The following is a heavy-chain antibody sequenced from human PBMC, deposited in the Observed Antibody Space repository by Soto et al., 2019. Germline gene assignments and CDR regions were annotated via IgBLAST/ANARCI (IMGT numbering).Heavy chain of an antibody. J-gene: IGHJ5*02. V-gene: IGHV4-61*08. D-gene: IGHD6-19*01. CDR2: ISYSGST. CDR3: ARYHTSGWYRWLDP. Sequence: SETLSLTCTVSGGSISSGDYYWSWIRQPPGKGLEWIGYISYSGSTKYNPSLKRRVMISVDTSKNKFSLKLRSVTAADTAVYFCARYHTSGWYRWLDPWGQGTLVTVSS. CDR1: GGSISSGDYY.